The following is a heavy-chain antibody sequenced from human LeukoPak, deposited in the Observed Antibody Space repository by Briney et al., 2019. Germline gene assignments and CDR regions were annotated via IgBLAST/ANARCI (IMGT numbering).Heavy chain of an antibody. CDR2: LDGDGSTT. CDR1: GFTFSSSW. D-gene: IGHD1-1*01. Sequence: GGSLRLSCAASGFTFSSSWMHWVRQAPGKGLVWVSRLDGDGSTTTYADSVKGRFTISRDNAKNTLYLQLNSLGAEDTAVYYCTRGTGTTFDYWGQGTLVTVS. CDR3: TRGTGTTFDY. J-gene: IGHJ4*02. V-gene: IGHV3-74*01.